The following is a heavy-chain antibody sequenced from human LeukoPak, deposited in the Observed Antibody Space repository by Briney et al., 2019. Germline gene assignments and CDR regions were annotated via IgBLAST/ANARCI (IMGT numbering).Heavy chain of an antibody. V-gene: IGHV3-21*01. CDR3: ARDRSDRLAVAGTSAFDY. D-gene: IGHD6-19*01. CDR2: ISSSSSYI. J-gene: IGHJ4*02. CDR1: GFTFSSYS. Sequence: PGGSLRLSCEASGFTFSSYSMNWVRQAPGKGLEWVSSISSSSSYIYYADSVKGRFTISRDNAKNSLYLQMNSLRAEDTAVYYCARDRSDRLAVAGTSAFDYWGQGTLVTVSS.